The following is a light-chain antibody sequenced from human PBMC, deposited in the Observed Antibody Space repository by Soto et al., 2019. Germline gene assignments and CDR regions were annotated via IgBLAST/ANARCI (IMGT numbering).Light chain of an antibody. J-gene: IGKJ5*01. V-gene: IGKV1-5*01. CDR2: DAY. CDR1: QSISSW. CDR3: HPSSLYRP. Sequence: EIQVTQTPYTLSASVGDRVTITCRASQSISSWLTWYRQKPAKAPKHLIYDAYSVENGVPSRFSGSGSGTEFTLTVGFRQPDDIRTCSRHPSSLYRPFGQ.